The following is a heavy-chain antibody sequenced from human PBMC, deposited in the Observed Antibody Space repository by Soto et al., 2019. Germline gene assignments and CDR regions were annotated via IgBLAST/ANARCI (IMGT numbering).Heavy chain of an antibody. J-gene: IGHJ6*02. Sequence: SVKVSCKASGDTFSSYAINWVRQAPGKGLEWMGKIIPTFGRRNYAQKFQGRLTISADDSTSTAYMELSSLVSEDTAVYYCARDPLSSFAMDVWGQGTTVAVSS. V-gene: IGHV1-69*13. CDR3: ARDPLSSFAMDV. D-gene: IGHD3-10*02. CDR1: GDTFSSYA. CDR2: IIPTFGRR.